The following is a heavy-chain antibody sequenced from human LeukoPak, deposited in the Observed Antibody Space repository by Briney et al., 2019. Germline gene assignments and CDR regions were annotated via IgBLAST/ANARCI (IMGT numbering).Heavy chain of an antibody. CDR1: GFAFSSYS. J-gene: IGHJ4*02. Sequence: GGSLRLSCAASGFAFSSYSMNWVRQAPGKGLEWVSSISRSASSIFYADSVKGRFTISRDNAKNSLYLQMNSLRAEDTAVYYCARVRDTAMLYYFDYWGQGTLVTVSS. D-gene: IGHD5-18*01. CDR3: ARVRDTAMLYYFDY. V-gene: IGHV3-21*01. CDR2: ISRSASSI.